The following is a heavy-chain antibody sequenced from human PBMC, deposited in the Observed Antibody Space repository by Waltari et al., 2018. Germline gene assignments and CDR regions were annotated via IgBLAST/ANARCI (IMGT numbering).Heavy chain of an antibody. CDR1: GGTFRRYA. V-gene: IGHV1-69*12. D-gene: IGHD1-1*01. J-gene: IGHJ5*02. CDR2: LIPIFGAP. Sequence: QVHLVQSGAAVKKPGSSVKVSCKASGGTFRRYALTWVRQARGQGLEWMGGLIPIFGAPNYAQRFQGRVTITADESTSTVYMELSSLKSEDTALYFCARRQLGGPLDPWGQGTLVTVSS. CDR3: ARRQLGGPLDP.